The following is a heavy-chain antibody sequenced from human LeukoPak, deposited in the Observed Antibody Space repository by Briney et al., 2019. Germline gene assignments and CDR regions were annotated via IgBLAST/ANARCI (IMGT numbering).Heavy chain of an antibody. V-gene: IGHV4-30-2*01. D-gene: IGHD6-6*01. Sequence: SETLSLTCTVSGGSISSGGYYWSWIRQPPGEGLEWIGYIYHSGSTYYNPSLKSRVTISVDRSKNQFSLKLSSVTAADTAVYYCARVGLYSSSFPLDYWGQGTLVTVSS. CDR3: ARVGLYSSSFPLDY. J-gene: IGHJ4*02. CDR2: IYHSGST. CDR1: GGSISSGGYY.